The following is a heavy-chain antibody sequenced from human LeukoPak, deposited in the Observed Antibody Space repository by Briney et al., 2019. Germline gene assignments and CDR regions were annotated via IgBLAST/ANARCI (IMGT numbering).Heavy chain of an antibody. CDR2: IYHSGST. CDR1: GGSISSGGYS. D-gene: IGHD4-17*01. V-gene: IGHV4-30-2*01. Sequence: PSQTLSLTCAVSGGSISSGGYSWSWIRQPPGKGLEWIGYIYHSGSTYYNPSLKSRVTISVDTSKNQFSLKLSSVTAADTAVYYCASGHGDYVQYFQHWGQGTLVTVSS. CDR3: ASGHGDYVQYFQH. J-gene: IGHJ1*01.